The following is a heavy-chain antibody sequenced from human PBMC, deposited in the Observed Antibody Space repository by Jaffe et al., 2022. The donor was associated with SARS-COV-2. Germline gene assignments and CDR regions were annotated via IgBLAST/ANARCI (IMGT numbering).Heavy chain of an antibody. Sequence: QVQLVQSGAEVKKPGASVKVSCKASGYTFTSYAMHWVRQAPGQRLEWMGWINAGNGNTKYSQKFQGRVTITRDTSASTAYMELSSLRSEDTAVYYCARDLPIKRRYCSGGSCFGAFDIWGQGTMVTVSS. CDR2: INAGNGNT. V-gene: IGHV1-3*01. CDR1: GYTFTSYA. CDR3: ARDLPIKRRYCSGGSCFGAFDI. D-gene: IGHD2-15*01. J-gene: IGHJ3*02.